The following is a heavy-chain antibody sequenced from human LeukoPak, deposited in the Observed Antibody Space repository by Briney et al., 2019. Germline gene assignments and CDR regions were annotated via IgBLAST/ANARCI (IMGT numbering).Heavy chain of an antibody. CDR2: INPNSGGT. CDR1: GYTFTGYY. Sequence: ASVKVSCKASGYTFTGYYMHWARQAPGQGLEWMGWINPNSGGTNYAQKFQGRVTMTRDTSISTAYMELSRLRSDDTAVYYCAILRFLEWRNDAFDIWGQGTMVTVSS. V-gene: IGHV1-2*02. D-gene: IGHD3-3*01. J-gene: IGHJ3*02. CDR3: AILRFLEWRNDAFDI.